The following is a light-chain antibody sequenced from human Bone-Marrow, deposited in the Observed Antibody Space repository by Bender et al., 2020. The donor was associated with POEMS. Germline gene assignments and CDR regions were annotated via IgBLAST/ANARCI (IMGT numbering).Light chain of an antibody. CDR3: CSSTVTSALVL. Sequence: QTALTQPASVSGSPGQSITISCTGTSSDVGAYNYVSWYQQHPGKAPKLMIYDVNKRPSGVPDRFSGSKSGNTASLTISGLQTEDEADYYCCSSTVTSALVLFGGGTKLTVL. CDR2: DVN. J-gene: IGLJ3*02. CDR1: SSDVGAYNY. V-gene: IGLV2-14*03.